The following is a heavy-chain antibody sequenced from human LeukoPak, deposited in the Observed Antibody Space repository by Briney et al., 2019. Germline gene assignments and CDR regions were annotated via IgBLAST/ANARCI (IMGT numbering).Heavy chain of an antibody. V-gene: IGHV3-66*01. CDR2: IYSGGST. CDR3: GRDRHLALYY. CDR1: GGIVSTNY. J-gene: IGHJ4*02. D-gene: IGHD5-12*01. Sequence: GGSLRLSCVASGGIVSTNYMSWVRQAPGKGLEWVAVIYSGGSTYYSDSVKGRFTISRDNSKNTLDLQINTLIAEDTGVYYCGRDRHLALYYWGQGTLVTVSS.